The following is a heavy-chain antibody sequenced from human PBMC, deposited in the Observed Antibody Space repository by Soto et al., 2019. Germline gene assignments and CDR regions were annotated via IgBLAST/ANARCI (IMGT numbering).Heavy chain of an antibody. V-gene: IGHV3-11*01. D-gene: IGHD3-3*01. J-gene: IGHJ6*03. Sequence: GGSLRLSCAASGFTFSDYYMSWIRQAPGKGLEWVSYISSSGSTIYYADSVKGRFTISRDNAKNSLYLQMNSLRAEDTAVYYCARDSGGNYDFWRGYLTRPLEYYYMDVWGTGTTVTVSS. CDR2: ISSSGSTI. CDR3: ARDSGGNYDFWRGYLTRPLEYYYMDV. CDR1: GFTFSDYY.